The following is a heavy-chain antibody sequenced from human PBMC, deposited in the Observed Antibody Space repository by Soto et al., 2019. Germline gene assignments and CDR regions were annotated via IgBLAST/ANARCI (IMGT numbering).Heavy chain of an antibody. Sequence: AGSLRLSFEASGYTFSDYYMTCIRQALGKGLEWVSYISSSGSTIYYADSVKVLFTISRDNAKNSLHLQMNSLRAEDTAVYYCARDQSYYYDSSGYYPDYWGQGTLVTVS. CDR2: ISSSGSTI. CDR3: ARDQSYYYDSSGYYPDY. CDR1: GYTFSDYY. V-gene: IGHV3-11*04. J-gene: IGHJ4*02. D-gene: IGHD3-22*01.